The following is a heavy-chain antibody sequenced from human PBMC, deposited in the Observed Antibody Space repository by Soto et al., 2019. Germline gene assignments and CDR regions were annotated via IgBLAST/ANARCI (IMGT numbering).Heavy chain of an antibody. CDR3: ARDLRARGPQGTSVGPRSSQLDY. CDR1: GYTFTSYG. V-gene: IGHV1-18*01. D-gene: IGHD3-10*01. CDR2: ISAYNGNT. Sequence: ASVKVSCKASGYTFTSYGISWVRQAPGQGLEWMGWISAYNGNTNYAQKLQGRVTMTTDTSTSTAYMELRSLRSDDTAVYYCARDLRARGPQGTSVGPRSSQLDYWGQGTLVTSPQ. J-gene: IGHJ4*02.